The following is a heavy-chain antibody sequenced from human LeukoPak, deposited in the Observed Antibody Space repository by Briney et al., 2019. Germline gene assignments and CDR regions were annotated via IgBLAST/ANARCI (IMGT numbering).Heavy chain of an antibody. Sequence: PGRSLRLSCAASGFTFRSYTMHWVRQAPGKGLEWVSSISSSSSYIYYADSMKGRFTISRDNAMNLVHLQLDSLSAEDTAIYYCTRDRDGYNYFDFWGQGTLVTVSS. CDR1: GFTFRSYT. V-gene: IGHV3-21*06. CDR2: ISSSSSYI. D-gene: IGHD5-24*01. CDR3: TRDRDGYNYFDF. J-gene: IGHJ4*02.